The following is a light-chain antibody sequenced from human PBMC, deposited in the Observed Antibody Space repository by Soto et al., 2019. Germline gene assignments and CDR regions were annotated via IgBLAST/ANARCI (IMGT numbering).Light chain of an antibody. CDR2: GAS. V-gene: IGKV3-15*01. J-gene: IGKJ1*01. CDR3: QQYGSSPRT. Sequence: EIVMTQSPATLSASPGERATLSCRASQSVSSNLAWYQQKAGQAPRLLIFGASTRATGIPARFSGSGSGTEFTLTISRLEPEDFAVYYCQQYGSSPRTCGQGTKVDIK. CDR1: QSVSSN.